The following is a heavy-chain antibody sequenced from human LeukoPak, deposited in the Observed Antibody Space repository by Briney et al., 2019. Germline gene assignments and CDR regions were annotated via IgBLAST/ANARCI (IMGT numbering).Heavy chain of an antibody. V-gene: IGHV4-34*01. CDR2: INHSGST. J-gene: IGHJ4*02. CDR1: GGSLSGYY. CDR3: ARGYQYSSSSLGYYFDY. D-gene: IGHD6-6*01. Sequence: SETLSLTCAVYGGSLSGYYWSWIRQPPGKGLEWIGEINHSGSTNYNPSLKSRVTISVDTSKNQFSLKLSSVTAADTAVYYCARGYQYSSSSLGYYFDYWGQGTLVTVSS.